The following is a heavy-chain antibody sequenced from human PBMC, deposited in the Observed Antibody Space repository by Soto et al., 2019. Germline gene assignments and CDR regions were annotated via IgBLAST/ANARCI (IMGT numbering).Heavy chain of an antibody. CDR1: GFTFSSFS. V-gene: IGHV3-48*02. D-gene: IGHD6-19*01. J-gene: IGHJ4*02. CDR3: ARDGAISGCFDY. CDR2: ISTTSSTI. Sequence: EVQLVESGGGLVQPGGSLRLSCVASGFTFSSFSMNWVRQSPGKGLEWVSYISTTSSTIHYADSVKGRVTISRDNAKNSLYLQMISLRDEDTAVYYCARDGAISGCFDYWGQGTLVTVSS.